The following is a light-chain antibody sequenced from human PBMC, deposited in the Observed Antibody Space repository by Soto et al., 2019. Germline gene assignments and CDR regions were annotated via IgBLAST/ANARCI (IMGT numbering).Light chain of an antibody. CDR3: QQYNNWPPWT. CDR2: GAS. CDR1: RSVSSD. J-gene: IGKJ1*01. V-gene: IGKV3-15*01. Sequence: EIVMTQSPATLSVSPGERATLSCRASRSVSSDLAWYQQNPGQAPRLLIYGASTRATGIPARFSGSGSGTEFTLTISSLQSEDYAVYYCQQYNNWPPWTFGQGTKVEI.